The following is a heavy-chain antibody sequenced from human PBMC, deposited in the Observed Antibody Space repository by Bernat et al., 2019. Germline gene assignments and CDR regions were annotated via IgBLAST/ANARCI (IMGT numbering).Heavy chain of an antibody. V-gene: IGHV3-30*02. Sequence: QVQLVESGGGVVQPGGSLRLSCAASGFTFTSYAMHWVRQAPGKGLEWVAFISSDGANKNNADSVKGRFTVSRDNSNNTLYHQMNSLRPEDTALYYCVMGWNDDAWGQGTLVTVSS. CDR2: ISSDGANK. D-gene: IGHD1-1*01. J-gene: IGHJ5*02. CDR3: VMGWNDDA. CDR1: GFTFTSYA.